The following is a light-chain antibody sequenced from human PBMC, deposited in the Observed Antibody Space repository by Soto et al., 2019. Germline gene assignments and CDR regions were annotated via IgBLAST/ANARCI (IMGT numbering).Light chain of an antibody. CDR3: QQYNKWPLT. Sequence: EVGMTQSPVTLSVSPGERATLSCTASQSVNNNVAWYQQKPGHTPRLLIYSASIGATGTPARFSGSGSGSDFTLTISSLQSEDFAVYYCQQYNKWPLTFGPGTKVDI. V-gene: IGKV3-15*01. CDR2: SAS. CDR1: QSVNNN. J-gene: IGKJ3*01.